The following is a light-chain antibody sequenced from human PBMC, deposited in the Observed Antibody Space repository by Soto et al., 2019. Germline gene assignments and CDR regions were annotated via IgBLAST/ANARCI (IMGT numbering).Light chain of an antibody. CDR1: SSDVGGYNY. CDR3: SSYTSSSIDYV. CDR2: EVG. V-gene: IGLV2-14*01. Sequence: QSALTQPASVSGSPGQSVTISCTGTSSDVGGYNYVSWYQQHPGKAPKLMIYEVGNRPSGVSNRFSGSKSGNTASLTISGLQDEDEADYYCSSYTSSSIDYVFGTGTKVTVL. J-gene: IGLJ1*01.